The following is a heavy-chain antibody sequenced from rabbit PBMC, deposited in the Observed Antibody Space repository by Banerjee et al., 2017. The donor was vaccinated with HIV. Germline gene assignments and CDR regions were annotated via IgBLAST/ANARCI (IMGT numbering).Heavy chain of an antibody. CDR3: VRAGVYAGSSSYTGFDFNL. V-gene: IGHV1S40*01. CDR1: GFDLSSSYY. D-gene: IGHD8-1*01. CDR2: IYTGSDTT. J-gene: IGHJ4*01. Sequence: QSLEESGGDLVKPGASLTLTCTASGFDLSSSYYMCWVRQAPGRGLELVACIYTGSDTTYYASWAKGRFTISKTSSTTVTLQMTSLTAADTATYFCVRAGVYAGSSSYTGFDFNLWGPGTLVTVS.